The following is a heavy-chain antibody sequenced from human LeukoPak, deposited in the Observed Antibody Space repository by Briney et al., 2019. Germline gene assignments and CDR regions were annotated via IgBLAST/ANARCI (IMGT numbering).Heavy chain of an antibody. J-gene: IGHJ4*02. V-gene: IGHV4-59*12. D-gene: IGHD6-19*01. Sequence: SETLSLTCSVFDGSISNYYWSWIRQPPGKGLEWIGYAYYSGSTTYNPSLESRVTISVDTSKNQFSLKLSSVTAADTAVYYCARQWLVLRPPGAPFDYWGQGTLVTVSS. CDR3: ARQWLVLRPPGAPFDY. CDR2: AYYSGST. CDR1: DGSISNYY.